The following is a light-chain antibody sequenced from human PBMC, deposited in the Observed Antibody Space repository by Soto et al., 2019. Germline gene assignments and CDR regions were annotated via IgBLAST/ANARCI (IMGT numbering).Light chain of an antibody. V-gene: IGLV1-40*01. CDR3: QSYDISLSVWGV. CDR1: SSNIGAGYD. CDR2: GNT. J-gene: IGLJ2*01. Sequence: QSVLTQPPSVSGAPGQRVTISCTGSSSNIGAGYDVQWYQQLPGAAPRLLIFGNTNRPSGVPDRFSGSRSGTSASLAISGLQVGDEVNYYCQSYDISLSVWGVFGGGTKVTVL.